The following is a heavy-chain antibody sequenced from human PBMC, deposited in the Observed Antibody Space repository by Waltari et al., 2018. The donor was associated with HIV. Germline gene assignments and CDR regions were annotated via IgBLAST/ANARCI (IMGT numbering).Heavy chain of an antibody. CDR1: GFSFSTYW. CDR3: ARGRRVPAAMGNWFDP. Sequence: EVQLVESGGGLVQPGGSLRLSCAASGFSFSTYWMSWVRQAPGKGLEWVAKINQNGSEKYYVDAGKGRVTISRDNAKNSVYLQMNSLRTEDTAVYYCARGRRVPAAMGNWFDPWGQGTLVTVSS. D-gene: IGHD2-2*01. CDR2: INQNGSEK. J-gene: IGHJ5*02. V-gene: IGHV3-7*01.